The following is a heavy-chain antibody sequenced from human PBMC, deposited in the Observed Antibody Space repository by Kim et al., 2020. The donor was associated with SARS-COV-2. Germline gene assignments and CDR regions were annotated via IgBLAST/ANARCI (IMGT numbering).Heavy chain of an antibody. CDR3: ARQNLVGDKGPTDY. CDR1: GGSISSGSYY. D-gene: IGHD1-26*01. CDR2: IYTSGST. J-gene: IGHJ4*02. V-gene: IGHV4-61*02. Sequence: SETLSLTCTVSGGSISSGSYYWSWIRQPAGKGLEWIGRIYTSGSTNYNPSLKSRVTISVDTSKNQFSLKLSSVTAADTAVYYCARQNLVGDKGPTDYWGQGTLVTVSS.